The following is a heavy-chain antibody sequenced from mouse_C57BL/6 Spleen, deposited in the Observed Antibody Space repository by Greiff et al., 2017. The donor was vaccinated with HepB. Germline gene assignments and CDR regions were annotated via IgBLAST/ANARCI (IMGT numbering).Heavy chain of an antibody. CDR2: ISSGSSTI. Sequence: EVKLMESGGGLVKPGGSLKLSCAASGFTFSDYGMHWVRQAPEKGLEWVAYISSGSSTIYYADTVKGRFTISRDNAKNTLFLQMTSLRSEDTAMYYCANLGQWYFDVWGTGTTVTVSS. V-gene: IGHV5-17*01. D-gene: IGHD4-1*01. CDR3: ANLGQWYFDV. CDR1: GFTFSDYG. J-gene: IGHJ1*03.